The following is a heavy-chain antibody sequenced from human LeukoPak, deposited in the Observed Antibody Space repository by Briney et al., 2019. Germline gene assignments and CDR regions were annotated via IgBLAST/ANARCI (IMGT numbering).Heavy chain of an antibody. CDR1: GFTFSSYA. CDR2: ISYDGSNK. D-gene: IGHD6-19*01. Sequence: GGSLRLSCAASGFTFSSYAMHWVRQAPGKGLEWVAVISYDGSNKYYADSVKGRFTISRDNSKNTLYLQMNSLRAEDTAVYYCARDRSSGWQYYFDYWGQGTLVTVSP. CDR3: ARDRSSGWQYYFDY. V-gene: IGHV3-30-3*01. J-gene: IGHJ4*02.